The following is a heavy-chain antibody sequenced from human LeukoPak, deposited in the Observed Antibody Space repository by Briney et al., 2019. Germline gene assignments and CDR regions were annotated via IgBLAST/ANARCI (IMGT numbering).Heavy chain of an antibody. D-gene: IGHD5-18*01. J-gene: IGHJ4*02. CDR2: ISGSGGST. V-gene: IGHV3-23*01. CDR1: GFTFSGSW. CDR3: AKDAGYSYGYHYFDY. Sequence: GGSLRLSCAASGFTFSGSWMTWIRQAPGKGLEWVSAISGSGGSTYYADSVKGRFTISRDNSKNTLYLQMNSLRAEDTAVYYCAKDAGYSYGYHYFDYWGQGTLVTVSS.